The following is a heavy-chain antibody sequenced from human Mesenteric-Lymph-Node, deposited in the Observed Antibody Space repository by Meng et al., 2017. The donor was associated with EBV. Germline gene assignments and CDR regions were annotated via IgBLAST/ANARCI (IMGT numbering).Heavy chain of an antibody. V-gene: IGHV4-34*01. CDR2: ISQSGDT. J-gene: IGHJ4*02. CDR3: ARVLYCPGGSCYSGAFDY. D-gene: IGHD2-15*01. CDR1: GGSFSGYH. Sequence: HPSAACPLDPSETLSLSCALRGGSFSGYHWSWIRQPPGKGLEYIGEISQSGDTNYNPSLKSRVTISVDTSRNQFSLKMRSVTAADTAVYYCARVLYCPGGSCYSGAFDYWGQGTLVTVSS.